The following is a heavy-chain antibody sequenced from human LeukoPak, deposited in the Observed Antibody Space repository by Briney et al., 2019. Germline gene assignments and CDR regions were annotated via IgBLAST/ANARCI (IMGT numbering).Heavy chain of an antibody. Sequence: PGRSLRLSCAASGVTFSRYGMHWVRQAPGKGLEWVAVIWYDGSNKYYADSVKGRFTISRDNSKSTLYLQMNSLRAEDTAVYYCAREAYYDSTGLSAVDMWGQGTMVTVSS. D-gene: IGHD3-22*01. CDR2: IWYDGSNK. CDR3: AREAYYDSTGLSAVDM. V-gene: IGHV3-33*08. CDR1: GVTFSRYG. J-gene: IGHJ3*02.